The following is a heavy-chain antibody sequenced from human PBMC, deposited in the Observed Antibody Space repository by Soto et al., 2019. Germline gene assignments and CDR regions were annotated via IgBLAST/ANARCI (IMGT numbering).Heavy chain of an antibody. Sequence: QVQLVQSGAEVKKPGASVKVSCKASGYTFTSYAMHWVRQAPGQRLEWMGWINAGNGNTKYSQKFQGRVTITRDTSASTAYMELSSMRSEDTAVYYCARKIGLNNWFDPWGQGTLVTVSS. D-gene: IGHD3-22*01. V-gene: IGHV1-3*01. CDR2: INAGNGNT. J-gene: IGHJ5*02. CDR1: GYTFTSYA. CDR3: ARKIGLNNWFDP.